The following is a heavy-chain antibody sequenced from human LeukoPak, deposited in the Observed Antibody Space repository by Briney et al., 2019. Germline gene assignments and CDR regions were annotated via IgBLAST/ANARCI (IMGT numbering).Heavy chain of an antibody. CDR1: GYTFTSYY. V-gene: IGHV1-46*01. CDR2: INPSGGST. CDR3: ARDLGRGKGDDAFDI. D-gene: IGHD2-15*01. J-gene: IGHJ3*02. Sequence: ASVKVSCKASGYTFTSYYMHWVRQAPGQGLEWMGIINPSGGSTSYAQKFQGRVTMTRDTSTSTVYMELSSLRSEDTAVYYCARDLGRGKGDDAFDIWGQGTMVTVSS.